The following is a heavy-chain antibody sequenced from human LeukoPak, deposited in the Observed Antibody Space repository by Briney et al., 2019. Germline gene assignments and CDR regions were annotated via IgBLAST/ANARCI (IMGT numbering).Heavy chain of an antibody. CDR2: INHSGST. CDR3: AREGGSGSYPYFYYYYMDV. V-gene: IGHV4-34*01. Sequence: SETLSLTCAVYGGSFSGYYWSWIRQPPGKGLEWIGEINHSGSTNYNPSLKSRVTISVDTSKNQFSLKLSSVTAADTAVYYCAREGGSGSYPYFYYYYMDVWGKGTTVTVSS. D-gene: IGHD1-26*01. J-gene: IGHJ6*03. CDR1: GGSFSGYY.